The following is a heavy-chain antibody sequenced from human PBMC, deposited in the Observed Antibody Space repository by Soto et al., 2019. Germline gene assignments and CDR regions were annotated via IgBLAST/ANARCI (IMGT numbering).Heavy chain of an antibody. J-gene: IGHJ4*02. Sequence: PSEALSLTCTVSGGSISGHSWIWIRQPAGRGLEWIGHIYPSGSTSYNPSLRSRVTMSLDTSHNQIFLNLTSVTAADTAVFYCVRGRSYSVYDIWGPGTLVTVSS. CDR1: GGSISGHS. CDR3: VRGRSYSVYDI. D-gene: IGHD5-12*01. V-gene: IGHV4-4*07. CDR2: IYPSGST.